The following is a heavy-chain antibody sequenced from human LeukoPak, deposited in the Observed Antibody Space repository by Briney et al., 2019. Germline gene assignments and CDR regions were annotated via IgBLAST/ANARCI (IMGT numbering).Heavy chain of an antibody. Sequence: ASVKVSCKASGYTFTSYYMHWVRQAPGQGLEWMGWINPNSGGTNYAQKFQGRVTMTRDTSISTAYMELSRLRSDDTAVYYCARDPLYGDFSLGDYWGQGTLVTVSS. D-gene: IGHD4-17*01. CDR3: ARDPLYGDFSLGDY. CDR1: GYTFTSYY. CDR2: INPNSGGT. J-gene: IGHJ4*02. V-gene: IGHV1-2*02.